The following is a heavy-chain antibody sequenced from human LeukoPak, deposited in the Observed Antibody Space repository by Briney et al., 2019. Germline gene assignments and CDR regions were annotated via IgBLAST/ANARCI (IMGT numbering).Heavy chain of an antibody. CDR1: GFTFSSYG. CDR2: ISYDGSNK. CDR3: AKSAVATILDYLDY. J-gene: IGHJ4*02. D-gene: IGHD5-12*01. Sequence: GGSLRLSCAASGFTFSSYGMHWVRQAPGKGLEWVAVISYDGSNKYYADSVKGRFTISRDNSKNTLYLQMNSLRAEDTAVYYCAKSAVATILDYLDYWGQGTLVTVSS. V-gene: IGHV3-30*18.